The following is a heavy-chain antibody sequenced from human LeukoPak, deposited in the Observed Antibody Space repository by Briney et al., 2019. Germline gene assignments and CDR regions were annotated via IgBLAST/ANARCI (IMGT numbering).Heavy chain of an antibody. V-gene: IGHV1-69*13. CDR3: ARDITMVRGVITAFDY. J-gene: IGHJ4*02. D-gene: IGHD3-10*01. CDR2: IIPIFGTA. Sequence: ASVTVSFKASGGTFSIYAISWVRQAPGQGLEWMGGIIPIFGTANYAQKFQGRVTITADESTSTAYMELSSLRSEDTAVYYCARDITMVRGVITAFDYWGQGTLVTVSS. CDR1: GGTFSIYA.